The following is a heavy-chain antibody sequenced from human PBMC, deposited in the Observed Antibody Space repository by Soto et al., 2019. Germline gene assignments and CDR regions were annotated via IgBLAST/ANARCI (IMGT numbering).Heavy chain of an antibody. J-gene: IGHJ4*02. V-gene: IGHV3-30*02. CDR2: IWLDGTKT. CDR1: GFTFSNYG. Sequence: TGGSLRLSCAASGFTFSNYGIHWVRQAPGKGLEWVALIWLDGTKTYYADSVKGRFTLSRDNSKNMLYMQMNSLRAEDTAVYYCVKDEYSVLSFYFDSWGPGTQVTVSS. D-gene: IGHD5-12*01. CDR3: VKDEYSVLSFYFDS.